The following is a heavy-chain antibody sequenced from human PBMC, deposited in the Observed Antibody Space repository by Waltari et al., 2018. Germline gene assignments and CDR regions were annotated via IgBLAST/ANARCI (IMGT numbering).Heavy chain of an antibody. D-gene: IGHD6-19*01. CDR2: MFYNGSP. J-gene: IGHJ4*02. CDR3: ARDTIAVGYFDL. V-gene: IGHV4-59*01. CDR1: GGPITTYY. Sequence: QVQLQESGPGLVKPSETLSRTCTVSGGPITTYYWTWIRQPPGRGLEWIGYMFYNGSPNYNPSLKSRVTISIDTSKNQVSLNLSSVTAADTAIYYCARDTIAVGYFDLWGQGTLVTVSS.